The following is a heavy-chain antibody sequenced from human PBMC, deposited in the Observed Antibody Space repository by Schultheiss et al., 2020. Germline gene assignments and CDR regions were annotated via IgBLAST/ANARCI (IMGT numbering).Heavy chain of an antibody. V-gene: IGHV3-49*04. J-gene: IGHJ4*02. CDR1: GFTFGDYA. D-gene: IGHD6-19*01. CDR3: ANLYVGIAVAGTDY. Sequence: GGSLRLSCTASGFTFGDYAMSWVRQAPGKGLEWVGFIRSKAYGGTTEYAASVKGRFTISRDDSKNTLYLQMNSLRAEDTAVYYCANLYVGIAVAGTDYWGQGTLVTVSS. CDR2: IRSKAYGGTT.